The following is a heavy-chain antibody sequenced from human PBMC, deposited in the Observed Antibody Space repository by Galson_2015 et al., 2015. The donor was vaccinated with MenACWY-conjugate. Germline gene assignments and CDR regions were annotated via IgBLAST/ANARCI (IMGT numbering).Heavy chain of an antibody. D-gene: IGHD2-2*01. V-gene: IGHV1-3*01. CDR2: INAGNGET. J-gene: IGHJ5*02. Sequence: SVKVSCKASGYSFMRYAIHWVRQAPGQRLEWMGWINAGNGETRYSQKFQGRVSISRVTSATTAYVELSSLRSEDTAIYYCARGRVPYWVIVPATTNWFDPWGQGTLVTVSS. CDR3: ARGRVPYWVIVPATTNWFDP. CDR1: GYSFMRYA.